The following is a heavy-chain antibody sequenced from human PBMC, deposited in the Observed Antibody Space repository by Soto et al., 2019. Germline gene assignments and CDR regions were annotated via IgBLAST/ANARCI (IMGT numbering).Heavy chain of an antibody. CDR1: GYSFTSYG. CDR2: ISASNGNT. Sequence: QVQLVQSGAEVKNPGASVKVSCKASGYSFTSYGISWVRQAPGQGLEWMGWISASNGNTNYAQKHQGRVTMTTDTSTITAYMEVRSLRSDDTAVYYCARRSRVPTLRGADDYWGQGTLVTVSS. D-gene: IGHD3-16*01. V-gene: IGHV1-18*01. CDR3: ARRSRVPTLRGADDY. J-gene: IGHJ4*02.